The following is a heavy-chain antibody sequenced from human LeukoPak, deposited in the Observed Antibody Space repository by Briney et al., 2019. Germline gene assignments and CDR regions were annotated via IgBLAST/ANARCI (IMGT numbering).Heavy chain of an antibody. Sequence: GGSLRLSCAASGFTFNTYVMNWVRQAPGKGLEWLSYIGPGPSHTYYADSVRGRFVISRDDAKSSLYLQMSSLRAEDTAVYYCARDYVTMAPDYGGLGTLVTVSS. V-gene: IGHV3-21*01. J-gene: IGHJ4*02. D-gene: IGHD3-10*02. CDR3: ARDYVTMAPDY. CDR1: GFTFNTYV. CDR2: IGPGPSHT.